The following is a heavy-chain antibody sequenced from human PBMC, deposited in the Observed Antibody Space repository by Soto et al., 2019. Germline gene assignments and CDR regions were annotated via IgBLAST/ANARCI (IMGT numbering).Heavy chain of an antibody. V-gene: IGHV1-18*01. D-gene: IGHD3-10*01. CDR1: GYTFTSYG. Sequence: QVQLVQSGAEVKKPGASVKVSCKASGYTFTSYGISWVRQAPGQGLEWMGWSNVYNGNTNYAQKLQGRVTMTTDTSTSTAYLDLRSLRSDDTAVYFCARDTSSGEYDYWCQGTLVTGSS. CDR3: ARDTSSGEYDY. J-gene: IGHJ4*02. CDR2: SNVYNGNT.